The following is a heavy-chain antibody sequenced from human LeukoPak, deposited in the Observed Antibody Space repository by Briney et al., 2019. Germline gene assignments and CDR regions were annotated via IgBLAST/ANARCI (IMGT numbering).Heavy chain of an antibody. CDR3: AKVLSGWYFDY. D-gene: IGHD6-19*01. J-gene: IGHJ4*02. V-gene: IGHV3-23*01. CDR1: GFTFSSYA. CDR2: ISGGGGST. Sequence: PGGSLRLSCAASGFTFSSYAMNWVRQAPEKGLEWVSGISGGGGSTYYADSVKGRFTISRDNSKNTLYLQMNSLRAEDTAVYYCAKVLSGWYFDYWGQGTLVTVSS.